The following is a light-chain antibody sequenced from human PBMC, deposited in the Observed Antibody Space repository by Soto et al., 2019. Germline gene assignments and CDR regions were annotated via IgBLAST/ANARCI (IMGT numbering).Light chain of an antibody. CDR3: QQYGGSPRVT. CDR2: GAS. CDR1: QSVSSNY. V-gene: IGKV3-20*01. J-gene: IGKJ4*01. Sequence: EIVLTQSPGTLSLSPGERATLSCRASQSVSSNYLAWYQQKPGQTPSLLIYGASSRATGIPDRFSGSGSGTYFTLTISRLEPEDFAVYYCQQYGGSPRVTFGGGTKVEIK.